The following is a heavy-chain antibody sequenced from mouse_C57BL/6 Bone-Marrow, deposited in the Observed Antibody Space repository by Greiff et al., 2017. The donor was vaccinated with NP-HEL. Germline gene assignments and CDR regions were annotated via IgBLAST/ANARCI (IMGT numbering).Heavy chain of an antibody. Sequence: QVQLQQSGAELARPGASVKMSCKASGYTFTSYTMHWVKQRPGQGLEWIGYINPSSGYTKYNQKFKDKATLTADKSSSTAYMQLSSLTSEDSAVYYCARPGTGDFDYWGQGTTLTVSS. V-gene: IGHV1-4*01. J-gene: IGHJ2*01. D-gene: IGHD4-1*01. CDR2: INPSSGYT. CDR3: ARPGTGDFDY. CDR1: GYTFTSYT.